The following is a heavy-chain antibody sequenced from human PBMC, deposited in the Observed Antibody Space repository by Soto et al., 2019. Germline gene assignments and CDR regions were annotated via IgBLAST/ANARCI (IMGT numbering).Heavy chain of an antibody. J-gene: IGHJ6*02. Sequence: GSTVKPCCEASGFTFTSSAVQWVRQARGQRLEWIGWIVVGSGNTNYAQKFQERVTITRDMSTSTAYMELSGLRSEATAVYYCPEMQCLDTAPHHYYGMDVWG. D-gene: IGHD6-19*01. CDR1: GFTFTSSA. V-gene: IGHV1-58*01. CDR3: PEMQCLDTAPHHYYGMDV. CDR2: IVVGSGNT.